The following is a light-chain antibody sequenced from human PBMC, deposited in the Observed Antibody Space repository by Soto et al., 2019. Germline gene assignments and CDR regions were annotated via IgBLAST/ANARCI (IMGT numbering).Light chain of an antibody. CDR2: DAS. Sequence: DIQMTQSPSTLSASVGDRVTITCRASQSISSWLAWYQQKPGKAPKLLIYDASSLESGVPSRFSGSGSGTKFTLTTSSLQPDDFATYYCQQYNSYPYTFGQGTKLEIK. V-gene: IGKV1-5*01. J-gene: IGKJ2*01. CDR3: QQYNSYPYT. CDR1: QSISSW.